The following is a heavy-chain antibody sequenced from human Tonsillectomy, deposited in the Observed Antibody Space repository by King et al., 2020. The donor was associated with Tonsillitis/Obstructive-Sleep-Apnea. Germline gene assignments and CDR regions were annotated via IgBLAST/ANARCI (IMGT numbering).Heavy chain of an antibody. J-gene: IGHJ5*02. Sequence: VQLQQWGAGLLKPSETLSLTCAVYGGSFSGYYWSWIRQPPGKGLEWIGEINHCGSTHYNPSLKSRVTISVDQSKNQFSLKLSSLNAADTAVYYCARKIDTLGWGMITFGGVISQPWGQGTLVTVSS. CDR2: INHCGST. CDR3: ARKIDTLGWGMITFGGVISQP. CDR1: GGSFSGYY. V-gene: IGHV4-34*01. D-gene: IGHD3-16*02.